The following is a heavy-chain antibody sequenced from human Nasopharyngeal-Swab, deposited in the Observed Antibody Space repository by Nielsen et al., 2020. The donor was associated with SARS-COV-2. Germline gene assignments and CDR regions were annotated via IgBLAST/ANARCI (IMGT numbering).Heavy chain of an antibody. D-gene: IGHD2-2*01. CDR2: IYSGGST. Sequence: GESLKISCAASGFTVSSNYMNWVRQAPGQGLEWVSVIYSGGSTYYADSVKGRFTISRHSSKNTLYLQMNSLRPEDTAVYYCARGYQLLGYYYYYMDVWGKGTTVTVSS. CDR3: ARGYQLLGYYYYYMDV. V-gene: IGHV3-53*04. J-gene: IGHJ6*03. CDR1: GFTVSSNY.